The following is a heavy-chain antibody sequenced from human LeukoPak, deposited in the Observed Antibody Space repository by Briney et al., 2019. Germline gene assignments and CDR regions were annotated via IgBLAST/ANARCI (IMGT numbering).Heavy chain of an antibody. Sequence: GGSLRLSCAASGFTFSSYAMSWVRQAPGKGLKWVSVISGSAGRTYCADSVKGRFTISRDNSKNTLYLQMNSLRAEDTAVYYCAKVWGYYDSSGYDYWGQGTLVTVSS. V-gene: IGHV3-23*01. CDR2: ISGSAGRT. CDR1: GFTFSSYA. CDR3: AKVWGYYDSSGYDY. D-gene: IGHD3-22*01. J-gene: IGHJ4*02.